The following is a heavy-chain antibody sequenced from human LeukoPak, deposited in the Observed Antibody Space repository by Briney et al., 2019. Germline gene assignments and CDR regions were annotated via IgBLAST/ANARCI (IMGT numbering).Heavy chain of an antibody. Sequence: SETLSLTCTVSGGSISSSTYCWSWVRQPPGKGLEWIGCMYHSGNTYYSSSLKGRVTISLDTPKNQFSLRLNSVTAADTAVYYCARGVRTMIGESSSGTFDYWGQGTLVTVSS. V-gene: IGHV4-39*01. CDR2: MYHSGNT. CDR1: GGSISSSTYC. J-gene: IGHJ4*02. CDR3: ARGVRTMIGESSSGTFDY. D-gene: IGHD3-22*01.